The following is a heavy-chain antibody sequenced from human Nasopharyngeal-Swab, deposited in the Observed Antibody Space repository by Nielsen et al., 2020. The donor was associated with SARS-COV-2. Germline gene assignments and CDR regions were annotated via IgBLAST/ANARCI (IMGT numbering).Heavy chain of an antibody. CDR2: IKQDGSEK. J-gene: IGHJ6*02. V-gene: IGHV3-7*01. CDR1: GFTFSSYW. CDR3: AKDRDSGDDSDDYYHYYGMDV. Sequence: GGSLRLSCAASGFTFSSYWMSWVRQAPGKGLEWVANIKQDGSEKYYVDSVKGRFTISRDNAKNSLYLQMNSLRAEDTAVYYCAKDRDSGDDSDDYYHYYGMDVWGQGTTVTVSS. D-gene: IGHD5-12*01.